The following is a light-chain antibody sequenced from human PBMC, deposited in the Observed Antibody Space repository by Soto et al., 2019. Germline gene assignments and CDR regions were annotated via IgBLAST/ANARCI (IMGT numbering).Light chain of an antibody. CDR2: DVN. Sequence: QSVLNQPPSVSRSPGQSVTISFPGNSSDLGAYNSVSWHQQHPGRAPELMIYDVNKRPSGVPDRFSGSKSGNTASLTISGLQAEDEADYYCCSYAGNSYVFGTGTKVTVL. J-gene: IGLJ1*01. CDR3: CSYAGNSYV. V-gene: IGLV2-11*01. CDR1: SSDLGAYNS.